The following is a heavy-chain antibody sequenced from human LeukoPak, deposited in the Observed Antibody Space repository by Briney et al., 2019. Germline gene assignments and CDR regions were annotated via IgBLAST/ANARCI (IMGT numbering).Heavy chain of an antibody. Sequence: ASVKVSCTASGYTFTSYYMHWVRQAPGQGLEWMGIINPSGGSTSYAQKFQGRVTMTRDTSTSTVYMELSSLRSEDTAVYYCARGYRSITIFGVVIRNWFDPWGQGTLVTVSS. CDR1: GYTFTSYY. J-gene: IGHJ5*02. D-gene: IGHD3-3*01. CDR2: INPSGGST. V-gene: IGHV1-46*01. CDR3: ARGYRSITIFGVVIRNWFDP.